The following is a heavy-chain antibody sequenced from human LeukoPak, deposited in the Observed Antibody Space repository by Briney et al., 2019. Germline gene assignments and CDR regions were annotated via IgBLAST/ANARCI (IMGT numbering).Heavy chain of an antibody. V-gene: IGHV4-4*09. J-gene: IGHJ6*03. CDR2: IYTSGST. Sequence: SETLSLTCTVSGGSISSYYWSWIRQPPGKGLEWIGYIYTSGSTNYNPSLKSRVTISVDTSKNQFSLKLSSVTAADTAVYYCARHLKYYGDNSGSRYYYYYMDVWGKGTTVTVSS. D-gene: IGHD4-23*01. CDR3: ARHLKYYGDNSGSRYYYYYMDV. CDR1: GGSISSYY.